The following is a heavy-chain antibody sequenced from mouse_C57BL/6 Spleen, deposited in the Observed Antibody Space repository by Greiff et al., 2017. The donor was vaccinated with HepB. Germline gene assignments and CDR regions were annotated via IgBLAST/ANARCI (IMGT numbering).Heavy chain of an antibody. CDR3: ARYGSSSPWFAY. Sequence: VQLQHSGAELARPGASVKLSCKASGYTFTSYGISWVKQRTGQGLEWIGEIYPRSGNTYYNEKFKGKATLTADKSSSTAYMELRSLTSEDSAVYFCARYGSSSPWFAYWGQGTLVTVSA. D-gene: IGHD1-1*01. J-gene: IGHJ3*01. CDR2: IYPRSGNT. CDR1: GYTFTSYG. V-gene: IGHV1-81*01.